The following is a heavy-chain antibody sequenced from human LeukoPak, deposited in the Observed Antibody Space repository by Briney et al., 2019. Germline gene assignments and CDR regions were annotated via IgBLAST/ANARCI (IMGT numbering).Heavy chain of an antibody. J-gene: IGHJ4*02. V-gene: IGHV3-23*01. CDR2: ISDSGGST. CDR3: ARWGHLIRQAAGDY. Sequence: GGSLRLSCAASGFTFTSYAMSWVRQAPGKGLEWVSVISDSGGSTYYADSVKGRFTISRDDSKNTLYLQMNSLRAEDTAVYYCARWGHLIRQAAGDYWGQGTLVIVSS. D-gene: IGHD2-21*02. CDR1: GFTFTSYA.